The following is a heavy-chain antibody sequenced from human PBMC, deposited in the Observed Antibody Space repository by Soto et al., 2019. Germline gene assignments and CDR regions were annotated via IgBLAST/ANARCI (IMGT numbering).Heavy chain of an antibody. CDR2: ITPIYPTT. V-gene: IGHV1-69*13. J-gene: IGHJ4*02. D-gene: IGHD5-18*01. CDR3: ARIPRYSFPTSDDLDS. CDR1: GYTFYTYT. Sequence: EASVKVSCKASGYTFYTYTFSWVRQAPGQGLEWMGSITPIYPTTNYAEKFQGRLTVTADGSTNTAYMELNSLTSEDTAVYYCARIPRYSFPTSDDLDSWGQGTLVTVSS.